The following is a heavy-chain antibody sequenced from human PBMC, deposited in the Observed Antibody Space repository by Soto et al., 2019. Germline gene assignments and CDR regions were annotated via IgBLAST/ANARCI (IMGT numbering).Heavy chain of an antibody. Sequence: QVQLQQWGAGLLKPSETLALTCAVYGGSFSGYYWSWIRQAPGKGLEWIGEINHSGTINYNPSLKSRLTLSVDMSKNQFSLNLSSVTAADTAVYYCARVGFMDIVVSGGMDVWGQGTTVTVSS. CDR1: GGSFSGYY. J-gene: IGHJ6*02. CDR3: ARVGFMDIVVSGGMDV. CDR2: INHSGTI. D-gene: IGHD2-2*03. V-gene: IGHV4-34*01.